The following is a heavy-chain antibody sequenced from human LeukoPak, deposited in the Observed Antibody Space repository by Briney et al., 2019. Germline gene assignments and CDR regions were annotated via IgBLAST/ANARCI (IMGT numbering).Heavy chain of an antibody. CDR2: IKEDGSEK. J-gene: IGHJ6*04. Sequence: GGSLRLSCAASGFTFSSYWISWVRQAPGKGLEWVANIKEDGSEKYYVDPVKGRFTISRDNAKNSLYLQMNSLRAEDAAVYYWAELGITMIGGVWGKGTTVTISS. CDR3: AELGITMIGGV. V-gene: IGHV3-7*01. D-gene: IGHD3-10*02. CDR1: GFTFSSYW.